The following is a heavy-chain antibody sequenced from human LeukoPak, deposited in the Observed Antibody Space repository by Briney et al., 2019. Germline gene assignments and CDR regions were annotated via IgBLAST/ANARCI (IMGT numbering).Heavy chain of an antibody. V-gene: IGHV3-74*01. Sequence: GGSLRLSCAASGFTVSSYWMYWVRQAPGKGLVWVSLINGDGSSTTYADSVGGRFTISSDNAKNTLCLQMNSLRAEDTAVYYCARDRTLDYWGRGTLVTVSS. J-gene: IGHJ4*02. CDR2: INGDGSST. CDR1: GFTVSSYW. CDR3: ARDRTLDY.